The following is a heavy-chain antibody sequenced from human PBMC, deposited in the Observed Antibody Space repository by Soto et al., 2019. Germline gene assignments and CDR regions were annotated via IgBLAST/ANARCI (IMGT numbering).Heavy chain of an antibody. CDR3: AGYERGYSGYGVFDY. V-gene: IGHV4-30-2*02. D-gene: IGHD5-12*01. CDR1: GAPITWGDYS. CDR2: IFRGGST. Sequence: SETLSLTCAISGAPITWGDYSWNWIRQPPGKGLEWIGYIFRGGSTYYNPSLRSRVTISVDTSKNQFSLKLSSVTAADTAVYYCAGYERGYSGYGVFDYWGQGTLVTVSS. J-gene: IGHJ4*02.